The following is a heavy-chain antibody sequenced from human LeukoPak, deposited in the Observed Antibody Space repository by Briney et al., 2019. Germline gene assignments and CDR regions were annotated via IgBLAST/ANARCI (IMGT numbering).Heavy chain of an antibody. CDR1: GFSFSSYA. D-gene: IGHD2-2*01. V-gene: IGHV3-23*01. Sequence: GGSLRLSCAASGFSFSSYAMNWVRQAPGKGLEWVSTISAGGSSTYYADSVKGRFTISRDNSKNTLYLQMNSLRAEDTAVYYCARGGYCSSSSCYYGWFDPWGQGTLVTVSS. J-gene: IGHJ5*02. CDR2: ISAGGSST. CDR3: ARGGYCSSSSCYYGWFDP.